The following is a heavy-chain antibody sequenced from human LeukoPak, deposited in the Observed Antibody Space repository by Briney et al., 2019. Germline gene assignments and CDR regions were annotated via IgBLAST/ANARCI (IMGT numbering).Heavy chain of an antibody. CDR3: ARGPRQPVDRWFDP. D-gene: IGHD6-13*01. CDR1: GGSFTGYY. CDR2: INHSGST. Sequence: SETLSLTCAVYGGSFTGYYWTWIRQPPGKGLEWIGEINHSGSTNYNPSLKSRVTISVDTSKNQFSLKLRSVTAADTAVYYCARGPRQPVDRWFDPWGQGTLVTVSS. J-gene: IGHJ5*02. V-gene: IGHV4-34*01.